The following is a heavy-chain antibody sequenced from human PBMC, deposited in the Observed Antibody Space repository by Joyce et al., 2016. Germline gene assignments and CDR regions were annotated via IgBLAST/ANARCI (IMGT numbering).Heavy chain of an antibody. CDR1: GYTFTNYW. D-gene: IGHD6-19*01. J-gene: IGHJ3*01. CDR2: IYPDDSDT. Sequence: EVQLVQSGAGVKKPGESLNISCKGSGYTFTNYWIVWVRQMPGKGLEWMGTIYPDDSDTTYSPSFEGHVTISADKSISTAYLQLRSLKSSDTAWYYWASGIDVAGDGYDVWGQGTLVTVSA. V-gene: IGHV5-51*01. CDR3: ASGIDVAGDGYDV.